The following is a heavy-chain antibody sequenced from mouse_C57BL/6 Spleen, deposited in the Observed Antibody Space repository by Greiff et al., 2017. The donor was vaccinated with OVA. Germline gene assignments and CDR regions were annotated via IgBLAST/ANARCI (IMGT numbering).Heavy chain of an antibody. CDR2: ISSGGSYT. J-gene: IGHJ4*01. V-gene: IGHV5-6*01. Sequence: EVMLVESGGDLVKPGGSLKLSCAASGFTFSSYGMSWVRQTPDKRLEWVATISSGGSYTYYPDSVKGRFTISRDNAKNTLYLQMSSLKSEDTAMYYCARHGGYYGGDYAMDYWGQGTSVTVSS. D-gene: IGHD1-1*01. CDR1: GFTFSSYG. CDR3: ARHGGYYGGDYAMDY.